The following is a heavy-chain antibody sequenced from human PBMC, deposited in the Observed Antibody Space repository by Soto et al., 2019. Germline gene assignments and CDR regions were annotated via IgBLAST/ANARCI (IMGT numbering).Heavy chain of an antibody. J-gene: IGHJ4*02. V-gene: IGHV1-18*01. CDR1: GYTFTSYG. CDR3: ARVVALGYCSSTSCHETYFDY. D-gene: IGHD2-2*01. Sequence: ASVKGSCKASGYTFTSYGISWVRQAPGQGLEWMGWISAYNGNTNYAQKLQGRVTMTTDTSTSTAYMELRSLRSDDTAVYYCARVVALGYCSSTSCHETYFDYWGQGTLVTVSS. CDR2: ISAYNGNT.